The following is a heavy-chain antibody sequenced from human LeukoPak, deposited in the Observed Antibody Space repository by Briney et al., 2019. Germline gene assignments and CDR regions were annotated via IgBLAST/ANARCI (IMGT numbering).Heavy chain of an antibody. CDR2: IKEDGSET. V-gene: IGHV3-7*01. J-gene: IGHJ4*02. CDR1: GFAFSRSW. CDR3: SRSLNS. Sequence: PGGSLRLSCATSGFAFSRSWMDWVRQAPGKGLEWVASIKEDGSETHYVDSAKGRFTISRDNAKNSLFLQLDNLRVEDTAVYYCSRSLNSWGQGTLVTVSP.